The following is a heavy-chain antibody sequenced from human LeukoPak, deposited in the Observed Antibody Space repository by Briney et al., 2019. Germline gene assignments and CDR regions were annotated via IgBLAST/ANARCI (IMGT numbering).Heavy chain of an antibody. CDR3: ARDRLDYYDSSGFNWFDP. CDR2: IYYSGST. D-gene: IGHD3-22*01. V-gene: IGHV4-59*01. J-gene: IGHJ5*02. Sequence: SETLSLTCTVSGGSISSYYWSWIRQPPGKGLEWIGYIYYSGSTNYNPSLKSRVTISVDTSKNQFSLKPSSVTAADTAVYYCARDRLDYYDSSGFNWFDPWGQGTLVTVSS. CDR1: GGSISSYY.